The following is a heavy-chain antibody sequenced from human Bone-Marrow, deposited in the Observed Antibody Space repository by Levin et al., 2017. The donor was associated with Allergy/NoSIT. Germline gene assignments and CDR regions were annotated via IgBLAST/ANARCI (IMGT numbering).Heavy chain of an antibody. CDR3: ARDEGIAAAYDS. CDR1: GFSFDDYA. CDR2: ITWNSAAM. J-gene: IGHJ5*01. V-gene: IGHV3-9*01. Sequence: SLKISCAGSGFSFDDYAMHWVRQAPGKGLEWVSYITWNSAAMAHADSVKGRFTVPRDNAKKSLYLQMNSLRTEDTAVYYCARDEGIAAAYDSWGQGTLVTVSS. D-gene: IGHD6-13*01.